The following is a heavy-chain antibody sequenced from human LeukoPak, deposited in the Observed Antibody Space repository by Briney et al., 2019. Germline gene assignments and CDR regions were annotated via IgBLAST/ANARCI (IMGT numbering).Heavy chain of an antibody. CDR2: IYYSGST. Sequence: SETLSLTCTVSGGSISSYYWSWIRQPPGKGLEWIGYIYYSGSTYYNPSLKSRVTISVDTSKNQFSLKLSSVTAADTAVYYCAAGCSSTSCSTDYWGQGTLVTVSS. CDR3: AAGCSSTSCSTDY. CDR1: GGSISSYY. V-gene: IGHV4-59*06. J-gene: IGHJ4*02. D-gene: IGHD2-2*01.